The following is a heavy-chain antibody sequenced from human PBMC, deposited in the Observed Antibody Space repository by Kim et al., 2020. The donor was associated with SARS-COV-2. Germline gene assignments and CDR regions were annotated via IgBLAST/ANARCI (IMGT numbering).Heavy chain of an antibody. V-gene: IGHV1-18*01. CDR1: GYTFTSYG. D-gene: IGHD6-19*01. CDR2: ISAYNGNT. J-gene: IGHJ6*02. Sequence: ASVKVSCKASGYTFTSYGISWVRQAPGQGLEWMGWISAYNGNTNYAQKLQGRVTMTTDTSTSTAYMELRSLRSDDTAVYYCARVAVANAYPVGEGYYYYYGMDVWGQGTTVTVSS. CDR3: ARVAVANAYPVGEGYYYYYGMDV.